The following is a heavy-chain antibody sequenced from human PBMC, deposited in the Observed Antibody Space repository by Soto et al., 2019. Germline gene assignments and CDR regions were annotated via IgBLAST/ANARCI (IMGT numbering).Heavy chain of an antibody. CDR3: AKDLDSSSPLNWFDP. D-gene: IGHD6-13*01. Sequence: QVQLVESGGGVVQPGRSLRLSCAASGFTFSSYGMHWVRQAPGKGLEWVAVISYDGSNKYYADSVKGRFTISRDNSKRTLYLPMNSLRAEDTAVYYCAKDLDSSSPLNWFDPWGQGTLVTVSS. J-gene: IGHJ5*02. V-gene: IGHV3-30*18. CDR2: ISYDGSNK. CDR1: GFTFSSYG.